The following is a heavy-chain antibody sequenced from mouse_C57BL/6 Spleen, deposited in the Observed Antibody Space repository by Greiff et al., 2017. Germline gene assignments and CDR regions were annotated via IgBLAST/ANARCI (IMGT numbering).Heavy chain of an antibody. J-gene: IGHJ4*01. V-gene: IGHV1-55*01. CDR1: GYTFTSYW. CDR2: IYPGSGST. Sequence: QVQLQQPGAELVKPGASVKMSCKASGYTFTSYWITWVKQRPGQGLEWIGDIYPGSGSTNYNEKFKGKATLTVDTSSSTAYMQLSSLPSEDSAVYYCARWGDYYAMDYWGQGTSVTVSS. CDR3: ARWGDYYAMDY.